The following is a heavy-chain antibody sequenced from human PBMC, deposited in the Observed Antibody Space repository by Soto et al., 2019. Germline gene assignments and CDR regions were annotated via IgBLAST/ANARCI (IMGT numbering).Heavy chain of an antibody. D-gene: IGHD3-10*01. V-gene: IGHV4-59*01. Sequence: KSSETLSLTCTVSGGSISSYYWSWIRQPPGKGLEWIGYIYYSGSTNYNPSLKSRVTISVDTSKTQFSLKLSSVTAADPAVYYCARESLWFGELSVWFDPWGQGTLVTVSS. J-gene: IGHJ5*02. CDR2: IYYSGST. CDR3: ARESLWFGELSVWFDP. CDR1: GGSISSYY.